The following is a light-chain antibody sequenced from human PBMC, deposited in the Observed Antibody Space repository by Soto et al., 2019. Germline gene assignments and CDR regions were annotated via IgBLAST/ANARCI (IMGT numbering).Light chain of an antibody. J-gene: IGKJ5*01. CDR1: QSISSY. V-gene: IGKV1-39*01. Sequence: DIQMTQSPSTLSASVGDRVTITCRASQSISSYLNWYQQKPGKAPKLLIYAASSLQSGVPSRFSGSVSGTDFTLTISSLEPEDSAVYYCQQRHMWPITFGQGTRLEIK. CDR2: AAS. CDR3: QQRHMWPIT.